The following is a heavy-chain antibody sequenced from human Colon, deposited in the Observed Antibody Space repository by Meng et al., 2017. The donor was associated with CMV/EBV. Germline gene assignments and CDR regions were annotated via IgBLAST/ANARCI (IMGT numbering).Heavy chain of an antibody. Sequence: GESLKISCAASGFTFSDYYMKCVRQAPGKGLEWVSSITSSSPIYYADSVKGRFTISRDNAKNSLYLQMNSLRAEDTAVYYCAKDGGSSTSCPDYWGQGTLVTVSS. D-gene: IGHD2-2*01. J-gene: IGHJ4*02. CDR1: GFTFSDYY. CDR2: ITSSSPI. CDR3: AKDGGSSTSCPDY. V-gene: IGHV3-69-1*01.